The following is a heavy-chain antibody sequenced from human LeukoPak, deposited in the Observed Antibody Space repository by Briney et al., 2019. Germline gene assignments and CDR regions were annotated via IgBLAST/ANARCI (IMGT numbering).Heavy chain of an antibody. D-gene: IGHD1-26*01. CDR1: RGSISGHY. V-gene: IGHV4-59*08. Sequence: SETLSLTCTVSRGSISGHYWRWIRQSPGKGLEWIGNIYYSGNTNYNPSLKSRVPISIDTSRIHFSLHLSSVTAADTAVYYCARTRYSGSHNSAFDLWGQGTVVTVSS. J-gene: IGHJ3*01. CDR3: ARTRYSGSHNSAFDL. CDR2: IYYSGNT.